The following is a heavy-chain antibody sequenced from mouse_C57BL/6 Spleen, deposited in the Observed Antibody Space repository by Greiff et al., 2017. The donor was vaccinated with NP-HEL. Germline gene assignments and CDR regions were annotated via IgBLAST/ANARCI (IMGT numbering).Heavy chain of an antibody. CDR3: AITTVEPHFDY. CDR1: GYTFTSYW. V-gene: IGHV1-64*01. CDR2: IHPNSGST. D-gene: IGHD1-1*01. J-gene: IGHJ2*01. Sequence: QVQLQQPGAELVKPGASVKLSCKASGYTFTSYWMHWVKQRPGQGLEWIGMIHPNSGSTNYNEKFKSKATLTVDKSSSTAYMQLSSLTSEDSAVYYCAITTVEPHFDYWGQGTTLTVSS.